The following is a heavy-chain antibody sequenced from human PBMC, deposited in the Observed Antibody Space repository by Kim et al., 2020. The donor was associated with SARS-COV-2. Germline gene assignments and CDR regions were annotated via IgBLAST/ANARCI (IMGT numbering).Heavy chain of an antibody. CDR3: ASPAHYYDSSGYYY. CDR2: ISYDGSNK. V-gene: IGHV3-30*04. D-gene: IGHD3-22*01. CDR1: GFTFSSYA. J-gene: IGHJ4*02. Sequence: GGSLRLSCAASGFTFSSYAMHWVRQAPGKGLEWVAVISYDGSNKYYADSVKGRFTISRDNSKNTLYLQMNSLRAEDTAVYYCASPAHYYDSSGYYYWGQGTLVTVSS.